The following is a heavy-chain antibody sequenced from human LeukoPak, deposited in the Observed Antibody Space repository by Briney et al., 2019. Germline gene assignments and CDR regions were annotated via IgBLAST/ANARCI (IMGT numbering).Heavy chain of an antibody. V-gene: IGHV1-46*02. D-gene: IGHD6-13*01. CDR3: ARDPTGVVAAAGYYYYGMDV. CDR2: INPSGGST. Sequence: ASVKVSCKTSGYSFDSYGISWVRQAPGQGLEWMGIINPSGGSTSYAQKFQGRVTITADKSTSTAYMELSSLRSEDTAVYYCARDPTGVVAAAGYYYYGMDVWGQGTTVTVSS. CDR1: GYSFDSYG. J-gene: IGHJ6*02.